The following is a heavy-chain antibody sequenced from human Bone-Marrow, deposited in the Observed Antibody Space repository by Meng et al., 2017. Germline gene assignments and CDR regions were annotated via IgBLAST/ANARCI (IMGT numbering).Heavy chain of an antibody. CDR1: GGSFSGYY. J-gene: IGHJ1*01. V-gene: IGHV4-34*01. D-gene: IGHD6-19*01. CDR2: INHSGST. Sequence: QVQLQQWGDGWLKPSGTLSLTCAVYGGSFSGYYWSWIRQPPGKGLEWIGEINHSGSTNYNPSLKSRVTISVDTSKNQFSLKLSSVTAADTAVYYCARGRSSGWYRPEYFQHWGQGTLVTVSS. CDR3: ARGRSSGWYRPEYFQH.